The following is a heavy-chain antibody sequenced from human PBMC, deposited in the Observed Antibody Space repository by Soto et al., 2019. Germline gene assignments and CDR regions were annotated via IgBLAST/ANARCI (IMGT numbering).Heavy chain of an antibody. CDR1: GGSFSGYY. Sequence: SETLSLTCAVYGGSFSGYYWSWIRQPPGKGLEWIGEINHSGSTNYNPSLKSRVTISVDTSKNQFSLKLSSVTAADTAVYYCARAPMRPCFPPGARGTVLPVSS. CDR3: ARAPMRPCFPP. V-gene: IGHV4-34*01. J-gene: IGHJ4*02. CDR2: INHSGST.